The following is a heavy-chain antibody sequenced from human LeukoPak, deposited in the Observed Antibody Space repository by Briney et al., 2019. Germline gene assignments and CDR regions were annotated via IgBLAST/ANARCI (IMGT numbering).Heavy chain of an antibody. CDR1: GFTFGRHW. V-gene: IGHV3-7*05. J-gene: IGHJ4*02. CDR3: AREVYGDNYFDY. CDR2: IKQDGSQK. D-gene: IGHD4-17*01. Sequence: GGSLRLSCAASGFTFGRHWMSWVRQAPGKGPEWVANIKQDGSQKYYVDSVKGRFTISRDNAKNSLYLQMSSLRAEDTAIYYCAREVYGDNYFDYWGQGTLVTVSS.